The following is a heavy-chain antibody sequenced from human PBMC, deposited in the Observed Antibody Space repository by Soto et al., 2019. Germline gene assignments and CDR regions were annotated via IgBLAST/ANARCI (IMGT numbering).Heavy chain of an antibody. CDR3: ARHLYSTSPDV. CDR1: GDSISRSRYY. J-gene: IGHJ6*02. CDR2: IHYTGGT. D-gene: IGHD2-2*01. Sequence: PSETLSLTCTDSGDSISRSRYYWGWIRQPPGKGLEWIASIHYTGGTYYNPSLRSRATISVDTSKTQFSLTVSSVTAADTAVYYCARHLYSTSPDVWGQGTSVTVSS. V-gene: IGHV4-39*01.